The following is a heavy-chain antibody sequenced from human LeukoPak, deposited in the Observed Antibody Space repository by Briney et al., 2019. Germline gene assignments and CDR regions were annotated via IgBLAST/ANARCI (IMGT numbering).Heavy chain of an antibody. CDR3: ARGDLKSDWFDP. J-gene: IGHJ5*02. V-gene: IGHV4-4*07. D-gene: IGHD3-3*01. Sequence: GSLRLSCAASGFTFSTSTMNWIRQPAGKGLEWIGRFYNSGRTNFNPSLKSRVTISADTSKNQFSLKLRSVTAADTAVYYCARGDLKSDWFDPWGQGTLVIVST. CDR1: GFTFSTST. CDR2: FYNSGRT.